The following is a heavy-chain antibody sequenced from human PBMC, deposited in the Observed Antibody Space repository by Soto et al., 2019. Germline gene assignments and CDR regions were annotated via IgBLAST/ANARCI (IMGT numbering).Heavy chain of an antibody. CDR1: GYTFTSYA. J-gene: IGHJ4*02. CDR2: INAGNGNT. V-gene: IGHV1-3*05. D-gene: IGHD2-21*01. Sequence: QVQVVQSGAEEKKPGASVKVSCKASGYTFTSYAKHWVRQAPGQRLEWMGWINAGNGNTKHSQKFQGRVTITRDTSASTAYMELSSLRPEDTAVYYCARGGEPIDYWGQGTLVTVSS. CDR3: ARGGEPIDY.